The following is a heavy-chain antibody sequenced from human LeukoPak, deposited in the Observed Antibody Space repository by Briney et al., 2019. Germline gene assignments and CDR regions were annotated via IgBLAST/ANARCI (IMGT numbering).Heavy chain of an antibody. V-gene: IGHV3-7*01. Sequence: TGGSLSLSCAVSGFTFSSYWMSGVRHAPGEGQEWVANIKQDGSEKYYVDSVKGRFNISRHNPKNSLYLQMNSLRAEDTAVYYCARVLGYCSSTSCYFDYCGQGTLVTVSS. CDR3: ARVLGYCSSTSCYFDY. CDR2: IKQDGSEK. CDR1: GFTFSSYW. J-gene: IGHJ4*02. D-gene: IGHD2-2*01.